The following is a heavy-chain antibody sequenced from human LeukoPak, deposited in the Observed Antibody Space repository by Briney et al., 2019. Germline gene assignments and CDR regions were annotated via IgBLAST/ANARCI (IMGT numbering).Heavy chain of an antibody. CDR3: ARPTIALLAFDI. CDR1: GGSFSDYY. J-gene: IGHJ3*02. CDR2: INHSGST. D-gene: IGHD5-24*01. Sequence: SETLSLTCAVYGGSFSDYYWSWIRQPPGKGLEWIGEINHSGSTNSNPSLKSRVTISTDTSKNQFSLKLSSVTAADTAVYYCARPTIALLAFDIWGQGTMVTVSS. V-gene: IGHV4-34*01.